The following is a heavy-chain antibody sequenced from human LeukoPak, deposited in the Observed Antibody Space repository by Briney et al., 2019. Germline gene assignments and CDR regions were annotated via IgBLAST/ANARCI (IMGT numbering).Heavy chain of an antibody. V-gene: IGHV1-18*01. J-gene: IGHJ4*02. Sequence: ASVKVSCKASGYTFSIYGFSWVRQAPGQGLEWMGWISAYNGNTNYAQKFQGRVTMTRDTSISTAYMELSRLRSDDTAVYYCAREGNYYDSSGYPNFDYWGQGTLVTVSS. CDR2: ISAYNGNT. CDR3: AREGNYYDSSGYPNFDY. CDR1: GYTFSIYG. D-gene: IGHD3-22*01.